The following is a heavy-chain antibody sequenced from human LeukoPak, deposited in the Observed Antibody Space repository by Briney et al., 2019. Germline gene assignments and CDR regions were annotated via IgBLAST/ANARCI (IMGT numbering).Heavy chain of an antibody. J-gene: IGHJ3*02. Sequence: PGQSLRLSCAASGFTFSSYCMNWVRQAPGKGLEWVSYISSSSSTIYYADSVKGRFTISRDNAKNSLYLQMNSLRAEDTAVYYCARGGSTMIPLRAFDIWGQGTMVTVSS. CDR3: ARGGSTMIPLRAFDI. V-gene: IGHV3-48*01. CDR2: ISSSSSTI. CDR1: GFTFSSYC. D-gene: IGHD3-22*01.